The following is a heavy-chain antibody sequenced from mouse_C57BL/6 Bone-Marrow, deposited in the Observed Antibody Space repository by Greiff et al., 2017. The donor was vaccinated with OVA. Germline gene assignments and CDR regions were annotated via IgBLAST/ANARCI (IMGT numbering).Heavy chain of an antibody. CDR1: GFTFSDYY. CDR2: INYDGSST. J-gene: IGHJ4*01. V-gene: IGHV5-16*01. D-gene: IGHD2-1*01. Sequence: DVLLVESEGGLVQPGSSMKLSCTASGFTFSDYYMAWVRQVPEPGLEWVANINYDGSSTYYLDSLKSRFIISRDNAKNILYLQMSSLKSEDTATYYCAREEGNSYAMDYWGQGTSVTVSS. CDR3: AREEGNSYAMDY.